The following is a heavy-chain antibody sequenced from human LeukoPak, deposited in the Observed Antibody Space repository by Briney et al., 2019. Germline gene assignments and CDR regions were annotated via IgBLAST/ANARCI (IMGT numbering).Heavy chain of an antibody. J-gene: IGHJ4*02. Sequence: PGRSLRLSCAASGFTFSSYGMHWVRQAPGKGLEWVAVISYDGGKTYYADSVKGRFTISRDNSKSTLYLQMNSLRSEDTAVYYCARGFNDFWSGSQLEYWGQGTLVTVSS. V-gene: IGHV3-30*19. CDR1: GFTFSSYG. D-gene: IGHD3-3*01. CDR3: ARGFNDFWSGSQLEY. CDR2: ISYDGGKT.